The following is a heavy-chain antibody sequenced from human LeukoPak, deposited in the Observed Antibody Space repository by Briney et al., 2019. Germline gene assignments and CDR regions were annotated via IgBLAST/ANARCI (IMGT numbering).Heavy chain of an antibody. D-gene: IGHD2-2*01. CDR3: ARLGRPFVVVPAASRGTTKPDLRGRGY. CDR1: GYTFTSYY. CDR2: INPSGGST. Sequence: ASVKVSCKASGYTFTSYYMHWVRQAPGQGLEWMGIINPSGGSTSYAQKFQGRVTMTRDTSTSTVYMELSSLRSEDTAVCYCARLGRPFVVVPAASRGTTKPDLRGRGYWGQGTLVTVSS. J-gene: IGHJ4*02. V-gene: IGHV1-46*01.